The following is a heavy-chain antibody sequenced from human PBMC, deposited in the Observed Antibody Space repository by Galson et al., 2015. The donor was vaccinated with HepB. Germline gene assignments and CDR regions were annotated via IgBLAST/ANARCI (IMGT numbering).Heavy chain of an antibody. CDR3: AKVDVDTAMVGYFDY. CDR2: ISYDGSNK. Sequence: SLRLSCAASGSTFSSYGMHWVRQAPGKGLEWVAVISYDGSNKYYADSVKGRFTISKDNSKNTLYLQMNSLRAEDTAVYYCAKVDVDTAMVGYFDYWGQGTLVTVSS. D-gene: IGHD5-18*01. CDR1: GSTFSSYG. V-gene: IGHV3-30*18. J-gene: IGHJ4*02.